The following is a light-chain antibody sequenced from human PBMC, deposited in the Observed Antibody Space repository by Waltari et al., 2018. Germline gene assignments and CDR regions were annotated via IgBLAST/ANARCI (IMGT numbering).Light chain of an antibody. CDR1: SSYVGAYNS. CDR2: DVT. Sequence: QSALTQPRSVSASPGQSVTISCTGSSSYVGAYNSVSWYQQHPGKATKLIIYDVTDRPSGVPDRFSGSKSGNTASLTISGLQSEDEADYYCCSYAGRSIFGLFGGGTKLTVL. CDR3: CSYAGRSIFGL. V-gene: IGLV2-11*01. J-gene: IGLJ2*01.